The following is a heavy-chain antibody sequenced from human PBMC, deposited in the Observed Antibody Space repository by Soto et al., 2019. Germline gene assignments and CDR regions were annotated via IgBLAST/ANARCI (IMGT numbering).Heavy chain of an antibody. J-gene: IGHJ4*02. Sequence: PGGSLRLSCAASGFTFSSYGMHWVRQAPGKGLEWVAVISYDGSNKYYADSVKGRFTISRDNSTNTLYLQMNSLRAEDTAVYYCAKDYSSTWYGLDYWGQGTLVTVSS. V-gene: IGHV3-30*18. CDR2: ISYDGSNK. CDR3: AKDYSSTWYGLDY. D-gene: IGHD6-13*01. CDR1: GFTFSSYG.